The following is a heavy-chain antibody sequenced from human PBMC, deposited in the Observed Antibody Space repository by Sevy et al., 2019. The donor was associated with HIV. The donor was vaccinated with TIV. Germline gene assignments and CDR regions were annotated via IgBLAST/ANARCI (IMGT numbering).Heavy chain of an antibody. CDR2: INPNSGGT. CDR1: GYTFTGYY. Sequence: ASVKVSCKASGYTFTGYYMYWVRQAPGQGLEWMGWINPNSGGTNYAQKFQGRVTMTRDTSISTAYMEWRGLRSDETAVYYCASAVYCSSTSCYTGYYYYYGMDVWGQGTTVTVSS. CDR3: ASAVYCSSTSCYTGYYYYYGMDV. D-gene: IGHD2-2*02. V-gene: IGHV1-2*02. J-gene: IGHJ6*02.